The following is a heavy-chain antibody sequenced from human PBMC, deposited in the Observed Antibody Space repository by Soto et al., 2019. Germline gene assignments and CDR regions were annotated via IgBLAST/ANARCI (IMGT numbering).Heavy chain of an antibody. J-gene: IGHJ4*02. CDR1: GFTFSSYG. CDR2: ISYDGSNK. CDR3: AKALRYFDWGFDY. V-gene: IGHV3-30*18. Sequence: QVQLVESGGGVVQPGWSLRLSCAASGFTFSSYGMHWVRQAPGKGLEWVAVISYDGSNKYYADSVKGRFTISRDNSKNTLYLQMNSLRAEDTAVYYCAKALRYFDWGFDYWGQGTLVTVSS. D-gene: IGHD3-9*01.